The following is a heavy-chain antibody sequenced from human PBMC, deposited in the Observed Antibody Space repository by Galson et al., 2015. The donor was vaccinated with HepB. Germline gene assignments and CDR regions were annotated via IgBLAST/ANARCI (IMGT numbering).Heavy chain of an antibody. V-gene: IGHV3-48*01. CDR3: ARDRRYFDPSYYYYYYMDV. CDR1: GFTFSSYS. CDR2: ISSSSSTI. Sequence: SLRLSCAASGFTFSSYSMNWVRQAPGKGLEWVSYISSSSSTIYYADSVKGRFTISRDNAKNSLYLQMNSLRAEDTAVYYCARDRRYFDPSYYYYYYMDVWGKGTTVTVSS. D-gene: IGHD3-9*01. J-gene: IGHJ6*03.